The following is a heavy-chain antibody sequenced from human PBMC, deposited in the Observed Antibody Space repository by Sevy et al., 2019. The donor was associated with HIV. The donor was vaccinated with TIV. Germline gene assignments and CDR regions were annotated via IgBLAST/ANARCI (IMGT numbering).Heavy chain of an antibody. V-gene: IGHV3-30-3*01. CDR3: ARPRANYVDNYFFYAMDV. D-gene: IGHD4-17*01. J-gene: IGHJ6*02. CDR1: GFAFTNYYA. Sequence: GGSLRLSCAASGFAFTNYYAMHWVRQAPGKGLEWVALISFDESDKYYADSVKGRFPISRDNFKNTLYLQMNSLTTEDTAVYYCARPRANYVDNYFFYAMDVWGQGTTVTVSS. CDR2: ISFDESDK.